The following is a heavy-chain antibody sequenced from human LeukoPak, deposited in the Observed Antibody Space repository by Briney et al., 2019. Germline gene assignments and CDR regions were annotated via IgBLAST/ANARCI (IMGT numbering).Heavy chain of an antibody. V-gene: IGHV3-21*01. CDR2: MSVSSGLI. CDR3: AREFGGSASGAGY. Sequence: PGGSLRLSCAASGFTFSFYSMNWDRQAPGKGLEWVSSMSVSSGLIYYADSVKGRFTVSRDNAKNSLYLQMNSLRAEDTAVYYCAREFGGSASGAGYWGQGTLVTVSS. D-gene: IGHD3-10*01. J-gene: IGHJ4*02. CDR1: GFTFSFYS.